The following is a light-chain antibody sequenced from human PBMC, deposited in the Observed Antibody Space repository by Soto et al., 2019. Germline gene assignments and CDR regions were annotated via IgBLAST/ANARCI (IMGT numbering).Light chain of an antibody. CDR3: QQYNNWPPSII. J-gene: IGKJ5*01. Sequence: IVLTQSPGTLSLSPGERATLSCRASQTVSNNFLAWYQEKPGRGPRLLIYGASTRATETPLRFRGSGSGTEFTLTISSLQSEDLAVYYCQQYNNWPPSIIFGPGTRLEIK. CDR1: QTVSNNF. CDR2: GAS. V-gene: IGKV3-15*01.